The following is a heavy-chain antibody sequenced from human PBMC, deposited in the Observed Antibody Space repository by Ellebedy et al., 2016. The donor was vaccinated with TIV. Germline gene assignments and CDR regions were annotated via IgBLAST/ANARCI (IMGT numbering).Heavy chain of an antibody. Sequence: ASVKVSCKASGYTFTGYYMHWVRQAPGQGLEWMGWINPNSGGTNYAQKFQGWVTMTRDTSISTAYMELSRLRSDDTAVYYCARVTTVSAPWWYFDLWGRGTLVTVSS. V-gene: IGHV1-2*04. D-gene: IGHD4-17*01. CDR2: INPNSGGT. CDR1: GYTFTGYY. J-gene: IGHJ2*01. CDR3: ARVTTVSAPWWYFDL.